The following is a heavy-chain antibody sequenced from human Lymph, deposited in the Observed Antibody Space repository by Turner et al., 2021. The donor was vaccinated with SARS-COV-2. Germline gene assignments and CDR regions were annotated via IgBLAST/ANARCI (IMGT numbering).Heavy chain of an antibody. CDR1: GFPFRSYE. Sequence: EVQLVESGGGLVQPGGSLRLSCAASGFPFRSYEMNWVRQAPGKGLEWVSYISSSGGTIYYADSVKGRFTISRDNAKNSLYLQMNSLRAEDTAVYYCARDQYYDSSGYYFFRASYFDLWGRGTLVTVSS. J-gene: IGHJ2*01. CDR2: ISSSGGTI. V-gene: IGHV3-48*03. CDR3: ARDQYYDSSGYYFFRASYFDL. D-gene: IGHD3-22*01.